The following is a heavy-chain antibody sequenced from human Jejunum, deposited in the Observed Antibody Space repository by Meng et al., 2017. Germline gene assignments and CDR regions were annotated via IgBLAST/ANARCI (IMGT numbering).Heavy chain of an antibody. D-gene: IGHD6-6*01. CDR1: GGSIGSDNW. CDR3: ASGQLVMGFDS. J-gene: IGHJ4*02. Sequence: QVQVQESGPGLVKPSGTLSLTCAVSGGSIGSDNWWNWVRQPPGRGLEWIGEIYHSGSTNYNPSLKSRVTILVDKSKNQFSLKLTSVTAADTAVYYCASGQLVMGFDSWGQGTLVPSPQ. V-gene: IGHV4-4*02. CDR2: IYHSGST.